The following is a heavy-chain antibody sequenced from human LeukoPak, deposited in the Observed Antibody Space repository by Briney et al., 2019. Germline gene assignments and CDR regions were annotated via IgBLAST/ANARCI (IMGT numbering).Heavy chain of an antibody. Sequence: PGGSLRLSCAASGFTFDDYAMHWVRQAPGKGLEWVSGISWNSGSIGYADSVKGRFTISRDNAKNSLYLQMNSLRAEDTALYYCARELFYDSSGYSSPFDYWGQGTLVTVSS. V-gene: IGHV3-9*01. CDR2: ISWNSGSI. D-gene: IGHD3-22*01. J-gene: IGHJ4*02. CDR3: ARELFYDSSGYSSPFDY. CDR1: GFTFDDYA.